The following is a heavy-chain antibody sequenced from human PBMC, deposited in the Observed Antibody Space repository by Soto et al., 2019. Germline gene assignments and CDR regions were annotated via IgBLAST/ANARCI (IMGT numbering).Heavy chain of an antibody. CDR2: INHSGST. D-gene: IGHD3-10*01. CDR3: VRGHSGVRGVITYYYYYGMDV. J-gene: IGHJ6*02. Sequence: KTSETLSLTCAVYGGSFSGYYWSWIRQPPGKGLEWIGEINHSGSTNYNPSLKSRVTISVDTSKNQFSLKLSSVTAADTAVYYCVRGHSGVRGVITYYYYYGMDVWGQGTTVTVSS. V-gene: IGHV4-34*01. CDR1: GGSFSGYY.